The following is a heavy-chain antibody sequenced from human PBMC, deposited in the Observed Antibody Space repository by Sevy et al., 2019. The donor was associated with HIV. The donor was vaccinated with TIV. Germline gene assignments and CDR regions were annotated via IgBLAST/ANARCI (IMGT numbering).Heavy chain of an antibody. J-gene: IGHJ4*02. CDR1: GFTLNKYN. V-gene: IGHV3-23*01. CDR2: LSFGGGKI. Sequence: GGSLRLSCVASGFTLNKYNMNWVRQAPGKGLEWVATLSFGGGKINYADSVKGRFTISRDDSKNTLYLQMNSLRAEDTAVYYCAGEGCTRPHDFWGQGALVTVSS. D-gene: IGHD2-8*01. CDR3: AGEGCTRPHDF.